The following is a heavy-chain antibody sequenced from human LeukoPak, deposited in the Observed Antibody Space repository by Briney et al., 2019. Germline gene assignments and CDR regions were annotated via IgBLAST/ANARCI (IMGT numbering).Heavy chain of an antibody. CDR2: TYDSGST. J-gene: IGHJ5*02. CDR1: GGSFSDYY. Sequence: PSETLSLTCAVYGGSFSDYYWSWIRQPPGKGLEWIGDTYDSGSTNYNSSLKSRVTISLDTSKNQFSLKLSSVTAADTAVYYCARVYKSSWYLNWFDPWGQGTLVTVSS. V-gene: IGHV4-34*01. CDR3: ARVYKSSWYLNWFDP. D-gene: IGHD6-13*01.